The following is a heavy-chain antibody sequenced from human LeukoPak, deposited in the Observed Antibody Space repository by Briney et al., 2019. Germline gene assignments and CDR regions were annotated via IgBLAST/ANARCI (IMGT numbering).Heavy chain of an antibody. CDR3: ARAMDYSNYARYFDY. CDR1: GYTFTSYY. D-gene: IGHD4-11*01. V-gene: IGHV1-69*04. CDR2: IIPILGIA. J-gene: IGHJ4*02. Sequence: SVKVSCKASGYTFTSYYMHWVRQAPGQGLEWMGRIIPILGIANYAQKFQGRVTITADKSTSTAYMELSSLRSEDTAVYYCARAMDYSNYARYFDYWGQGTLVTVSS.